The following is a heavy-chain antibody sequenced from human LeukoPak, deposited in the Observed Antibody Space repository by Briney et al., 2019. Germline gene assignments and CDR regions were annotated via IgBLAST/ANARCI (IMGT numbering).Heavy chain of an antibody. Sequence: ASVKVSCKASGYTFTGYYMHWVRQAPGQGLEWMGWINPNSGGTNYAQKFQGRVTMTRDTSISTAYMELRSLRSDDTAVYYCAGGGENYYDSSGYYYLEYWGQGTLVTVSS. V-gene: IGHV1-2*02. D-gene: IGHD3-22*01. CDR3: AGGGENYYDSSGYYYLEY. CDR1: GYTFTGYY. J-gene: IGHJ4*02. CDR2: INPNSGGT.